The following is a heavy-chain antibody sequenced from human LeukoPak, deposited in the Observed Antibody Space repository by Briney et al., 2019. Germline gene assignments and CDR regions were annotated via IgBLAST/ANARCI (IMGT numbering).Heavy chain of an antibody. CDR3: VRSGSGSYQPFDY. D-gene: IGHD3-10*01. V-gene: IGHV4-30-2*01. Sequence: SQTLSLTCAVSGGSISSGGYSWSWIRQPPGKGLEWIGYIYHSGSTYYNPSLKSRVTISVDRSKNQFSLKLSSVTAADTAVYYCVRSGSGSYQPFDYWGQGTLVTVSS. CDR2: IYHSGST. CDR1: GGSISSGGYS. J-gene: IGHJ4*02.